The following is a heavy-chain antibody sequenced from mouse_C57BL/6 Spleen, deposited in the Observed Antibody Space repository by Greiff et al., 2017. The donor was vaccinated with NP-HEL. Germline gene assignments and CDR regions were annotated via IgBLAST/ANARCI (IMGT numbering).Heavy chain of an antibody. CDR3: ARARLGRGYFDV. J-gene: IGHJ1*03. V-gene: IGHV1-26*01. Sequence: EVQLQQSGPELVKPGASVKISCKASGYTFTDYYMNWVKQSHGKSLEWIGDINPNNGGTSYNQKFKGKATLTVDKSSSTAYMELRSLTSEDSAVYYCARARLGRGYFDVWGTGTTVTVSS. CDR1: GYTFTDYY. D-gene: IGHD4-1*01. CDR2: INPNNGGT.